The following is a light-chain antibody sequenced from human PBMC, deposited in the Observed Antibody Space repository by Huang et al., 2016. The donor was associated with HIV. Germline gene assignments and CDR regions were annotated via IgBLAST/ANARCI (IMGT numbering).Light chain of an antibody. CDR2: GAS. CDR1: QSVSSSY. CDR3: QQYGSSPLIT. V-gene: IGKV3-20*01. Sequence: EIVLTQSPGTLSLSPGERATPSCRASQSVSSSYLAWYQQKPGQAPRRLIYGASSRATGIPDRFSGSGSGTDFTLIISRLEPEDFAVYYCQQYGSSPLITFGQGTRLEIK. J-gene: IGKJ5*01.